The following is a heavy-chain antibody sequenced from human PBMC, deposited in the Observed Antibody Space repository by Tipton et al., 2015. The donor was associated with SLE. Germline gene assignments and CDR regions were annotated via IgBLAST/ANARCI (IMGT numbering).Heavy chain of an antibody. D-gene: IGHD5-18*01. CDR2: IYSGGST. V-gene: IGHV3-66*02. CDR3: ARVGYSYDPNWFDP. Sequence: AVSGFTVSSNYMSWVRQAPGKGLEWVSVIYSGGSTYYADSVKGRFTISRDNSKNTLYLQMNSLRAEDTAVYYCARVGYSYDPNWFDPWGQGTLVTVSS. J-gene: IGHJ5*02. CDR1: GFTVSSNY.